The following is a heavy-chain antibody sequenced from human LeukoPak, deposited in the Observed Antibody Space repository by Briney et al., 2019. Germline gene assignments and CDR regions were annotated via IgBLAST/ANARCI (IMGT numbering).Heavy chain of an antibody. CDR1: GYTFTSYD. V-gene: IGHV1-8*01. Sequence: GASVKVSCKTSGYTFTSYDIDWVRQATGQGLEWMGWMTPKSGNAGYAQKFQGRVTMTGNTSISTAYLELSSLRYEDTAVYYCVTAGWPPVVASQKYYMDVWGKGTTVTVSS. J-gene: IGHJ6*03. CDR2: MTPKSGNA. D-gene: IGHD2-15*01. CDR3: VTAGWPPVVASQKYYMDV.